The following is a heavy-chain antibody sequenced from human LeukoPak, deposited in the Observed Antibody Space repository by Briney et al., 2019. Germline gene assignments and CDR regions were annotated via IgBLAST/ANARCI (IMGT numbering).Heavy chain of an antibody. J-gene: IGHJ4*02. CDR2: INPNSGGT. CDR3: ARDFMVYYYGSGSSYIDY. V-gene: IGHV1-2*02. D-gene: IGHD3-10*01. Sequence: ASVKVSCKASGYTFTGYYMHWVRQAPGQGLEWMGWINPNSGGTNYAQKFQGRVTMTRDTSISTAYMELSGLRSDDTAVYYCARDFMVYYYGSGSSYIDYWGQGTLVTVSS. CDR1: GYTFTGYY.